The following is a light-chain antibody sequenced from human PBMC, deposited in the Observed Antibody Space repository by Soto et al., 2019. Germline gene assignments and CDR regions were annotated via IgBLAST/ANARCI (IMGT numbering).Light chain of an antibody. Sequence: DIQMTQSPSSLSASVGDRVTITCRASQGIATFLNWYQQKPGKAPELLIYATSTLQSGVPSRFSGSGSGADFTLTISSLQPEDSATYFCQQSFRTPLTFGGGTKVEIK. CDR1: QGIATF. V-gene: IGKV1-39*01. J-gene: IGKJ4*01. CDR3: QQSFRTPLT. CDR2: ATS.